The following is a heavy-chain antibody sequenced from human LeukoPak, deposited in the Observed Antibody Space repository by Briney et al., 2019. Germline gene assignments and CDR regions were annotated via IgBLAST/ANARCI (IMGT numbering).Heavy chain of an antibody. V-gene: IGHV1-8*01. Sequence: ASVKVSCKASGYTFTSYDINWVRQAPGQGLEWMGWMNPNSGNTGYAQKFQGRVTMTRNTSISTAYMELSSLRSEDTAVYYCARRRDSSGEDNFDYWGQGTLVTVSS. CDR3: ARRRDSSGEDNFDY. CDR2: MNPNSGNT. CDR1: GYTFTSYD. D-gene: IGHD3-22*01. J-gene: IGHJ4*02.